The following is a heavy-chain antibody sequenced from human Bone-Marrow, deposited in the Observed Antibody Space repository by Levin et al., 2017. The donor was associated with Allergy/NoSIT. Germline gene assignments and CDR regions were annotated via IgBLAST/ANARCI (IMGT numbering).Heavy chain of an antibody. V-gene: IGHV3-7*01. CDR2: INQDGSEN. D-gene: IGHD2-21*02. CDR3: ARNLVVMTAISYYYYYGMDV. J-gene: IGHJ6*02. CDR1: GFTFSTYW. Sequence: LSLTCAASGFTFSTYWMTWVRQAPGKGLEWVANINQDGSENFYVDSVKGRFTISRDNAEESLYLQINSLRVEDTAVYYCARNLVVMTAISYYYYYGMDVWGQGTTVTVSS.